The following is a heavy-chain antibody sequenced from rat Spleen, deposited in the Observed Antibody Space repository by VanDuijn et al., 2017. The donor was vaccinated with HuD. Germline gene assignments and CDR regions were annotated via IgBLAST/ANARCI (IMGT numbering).Heavy chain of an antibody. J-gene: IGHJ2*01. Sequence: EVKLVESGGGLVQPGRSLKLSCVASGFNFNDYWMGWVRQAPGKGLEWFGEINKNSSTIKYSPSLRNKVTISRDNAQDTLYLQMNKLGSEDTAIYYCVRKDLGVNYWGQGVMVTVSS. D-gene: IGHD4-4*01. CDR2: INKNSSTI. CDR1: GFNFNDYW. V-gene: IGHV4-2*01. CDR3: VRKDLGVNY.